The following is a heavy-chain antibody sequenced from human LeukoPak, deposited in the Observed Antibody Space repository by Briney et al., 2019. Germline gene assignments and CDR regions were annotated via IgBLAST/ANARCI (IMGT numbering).Heavy chain of an antibody. CDR2: ISGSGGST. V-gene: IGHV3-23*01. CDR3: AKDPNYYDSSGYYWGRDWYFDL. J-gene: IGHJ2*01. Sequence: QPGGSLRLSCAASGFTFSSYAMSWVRQAPGKGLEWVSAISGSGGSTYYADSVKGRFTISRDNSKNPLYLQMNSLRAEDTAVYYCAKDPNYYDSSGYYWGRDWYFDLWGRGTLVTVSS. CDR1: GFTFSSYA. D-gene: IGHD3-22*01.